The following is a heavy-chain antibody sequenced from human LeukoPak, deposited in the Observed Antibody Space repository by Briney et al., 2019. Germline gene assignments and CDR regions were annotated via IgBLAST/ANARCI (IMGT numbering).Heavy chain of an antibody. D-gene: IGHD4-23*01. CDR2: INRDGTDI. Sequence: GGSLRLSCAASGFTFSSYGMHWVRQDPGKGLEWVANINRDGTDIHYGDSVKGRFTISLDSAKKSVYLQMNSLRAEDTAVYYCARSRWPEDFWGQGTLVTVSS. CDR3: ARSRWPEDF. V-gene: IGHV3-7*01. J-gene: IGHJ4*02. CDR1: GFTFSSYG.